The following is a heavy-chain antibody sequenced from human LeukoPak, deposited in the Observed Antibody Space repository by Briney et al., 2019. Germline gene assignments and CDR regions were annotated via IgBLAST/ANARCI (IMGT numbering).Heavy chain of an antibody. CDR2: ITTSDGNT. J-gene: IGHJ4*02. V-gene: IGHV3-23*01. D-gene: IGHD7-27*01. CDR3: SKDGGLWVSAHWGDS. Sequence: GGSLRLSCAASGFTFSSYTMSWVRQAPGKGLEWVSTITTSDGNTYYADSVKGRFTVSRDNSKNTLFLQMNSLRAEDTAVYYCSKDGGLWVSAHWGDSWGRGTLVTVSS. CDR1: GFTFSSYT.